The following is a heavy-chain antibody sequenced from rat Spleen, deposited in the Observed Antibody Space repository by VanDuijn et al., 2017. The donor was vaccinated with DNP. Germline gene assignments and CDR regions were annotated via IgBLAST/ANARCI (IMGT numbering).Heavy chain of an antibody. Sequence: EVQLQESGPGLVKPSQSLSLTCSVTGYSITGNYWAWIRKFPGNKMEWIGYINYSGSTNYHPSLRSRISITRDTSKNQFFLQLNSVTTEDTATYYCVRWVRALDYWGQGVMVTVSS. CDR3: VRWVRALDY. CDR1: GYSITGNY. V-gene: IGHV3-1*01. D-gene: IGHD4-1*01. J-gene: IGHJ2*01. CDR2: INYSGST.